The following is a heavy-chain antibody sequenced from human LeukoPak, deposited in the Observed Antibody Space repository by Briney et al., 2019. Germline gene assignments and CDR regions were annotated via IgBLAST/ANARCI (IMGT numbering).Heavy chain of an antibody. CDR2: FDPEDGET. J-gene: IGHJ5*02. Sequence: ASVKVSCKVSGYTLTELSMHWVRQAPGKGLEWMGGFDPEDGETIYAQKFQGRVTMTEDTSTDTAYMELSSLRSEDTAVYYCARHQSVVPAANGGLDPWGQGTLVTVPS. CDR3: ARHQSVVPAANGGLDP. D-gene: IGHD2-2*01. CDR1: GYTLTELS. V-gene: IGHV1-24*01.